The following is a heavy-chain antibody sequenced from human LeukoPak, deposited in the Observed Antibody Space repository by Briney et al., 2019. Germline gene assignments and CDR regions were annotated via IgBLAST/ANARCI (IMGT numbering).Heavy chain of an antibody. CDR1: GFTFGDYA. CDR3: TRIQLERRRYFDY. V-gene: IGHV3-49*04. CDR2: IRSKAYGGTT. J-gene: IGHJ4*02. Sequence: GGSLRLSCTASGFTFGDYAMSWVRQAPGKELEWVGFIRSKAYGGTTEYAASVKGRFTISRDDSKSIAYLQMNSLKTEDTAVYYCTRIQLERRRYFDYWGQGTLVTVSS. D-gene: IGHD1-1*01.